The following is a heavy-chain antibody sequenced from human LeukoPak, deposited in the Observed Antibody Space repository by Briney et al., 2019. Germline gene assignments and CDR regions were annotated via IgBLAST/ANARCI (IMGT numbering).Heavy chain of an antibody. Sequence: GGSLRLSRAASGFTFSIYSMIWVPQAPGKGLEWVSSISSSSNYIYYADSVKGRFTITRDNAKNSLYLQMNSLRAEDTAVYYCARRDGYNLPADYWGQGTLVSVSS. CDR1: GFTFSIYS. J-gene: IGHJ4*02. V-gene: IGHV3-21*01. D-gene: IGHD5-24*01. CDR3: ARRDGYNLPADY. CDR2: ISSSSNYI.